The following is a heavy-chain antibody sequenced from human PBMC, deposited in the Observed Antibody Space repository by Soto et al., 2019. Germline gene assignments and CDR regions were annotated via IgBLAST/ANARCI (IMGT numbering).Heavy chain of an antibody. CDR1: GFTFSSYA. D-gene: IGHD4-17*01. CDR3: ARTEEPNGGHFDY. Sequence: GGSLRLSCAASGFTFSSYAMHWVRQAPGKGLEWVAVISYDGSNKYYADSVKGRFTISRDNSKNTLYLQMNSLRAEDTAVYYCARTEEPNGGHFDYWGQGTLVTVSS. V-gene: IGHV3-30-3*01. CDR2: ISYDGSNK. J-gene: IGHJ4*02.